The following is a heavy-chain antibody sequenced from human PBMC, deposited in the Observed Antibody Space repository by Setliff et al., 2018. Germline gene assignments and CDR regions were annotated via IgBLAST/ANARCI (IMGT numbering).Heavy chain of an antibody. Sequence: SETLSLTCTVSGGSITSGNNYWSWIRQPAGKGLEWIGRIYSIGSATYKPSLKGRVTISLDRSENEFSLNLTSVTAADTAVYFCAREPSPSDALDIWGQGTMVTVSS. V-gene: IGHV4-61*02. CDR1: GGSITSGNNY. CDR2: IYSIGSA. J-gene: IGHJ3*02. CDR3: AREPSPSDALDI.